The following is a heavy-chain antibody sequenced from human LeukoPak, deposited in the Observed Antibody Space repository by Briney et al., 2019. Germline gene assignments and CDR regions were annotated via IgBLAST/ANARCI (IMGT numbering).Heavy chain of an antibody. Sequence: GALRLSCAGSWFTLRCFCIQLGRPGPSKGVGWLAVIWFDGSNEYFADSVKGRFPISRDNSKNTVYLHMNSLRAEDTAVYYCARGNPPSHPLDYWGQGTLVTVSS. CDR1: WFTLRCFC. CDR2: IWFDGSNE. CDR3: ARGNPPSHPLDY. J-gene: IGHJ4*02. V-gene: IGHV3-33*01.